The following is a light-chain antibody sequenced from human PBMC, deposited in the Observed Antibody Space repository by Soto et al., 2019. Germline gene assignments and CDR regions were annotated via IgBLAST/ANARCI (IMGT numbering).Light chain of an antibody. Sequence: QSALTQPASVSGSPGQSITISCTGTSSDVCGYNYVSWYQLHPGKAPKLMVYELSNRPSGVSNRFSGSKSGNTASLTISGLQAEDEADYYCSSYTSSTAYVFGTGTKVTVL. V-gene: IGLV2-14*01. CDR2: ELS. CDR1: SSDVCGYNY. CDR3: SSYTSSTAYV. J-gene: IGLJ1*01.